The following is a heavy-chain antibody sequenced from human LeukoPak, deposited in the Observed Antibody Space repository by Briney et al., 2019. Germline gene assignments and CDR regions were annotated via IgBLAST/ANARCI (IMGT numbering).Heavy chain of an antibody. CDR2: TFSGGKP. Sequence: SETLSLTCSVSGDSLSSSAHPWGWIRQSPGKGLEWIASTFSGGKPHYNLSLQNRVTISVDRSTNQLSLRLRSATAAATGVYYCVRHSEWDVLSPNWFDPWGQGILVTVSS. CDR3: VRHSEWDVLSPNWFDP. J-gene: IGHJ5*02. D-gene: IGHD1-26*01. CDR1: GDSLSSSAHP. V-gene: IGHV4-39*01.